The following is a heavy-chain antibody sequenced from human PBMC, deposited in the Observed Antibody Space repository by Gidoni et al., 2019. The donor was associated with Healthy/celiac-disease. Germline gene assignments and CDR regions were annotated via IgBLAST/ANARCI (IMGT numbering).Heavy chain of an antibody. CDR3: AKESYGGVIVGGAFDY. CDR2: ISWNSGSI. J-gene: IGHJ4*02. V-gene: IGHV3-9*01. D-gene: IGHD3-16*02. Sequence: EVQLVESGGGLVQPGRSLRLSCAASGFTFDDYAMHWVRQAPGKGLEWVSGISWNSGSIGYADSVKGRFTISRDNAKNSLYLQMNSLRAEDTALYYCAKESYGGVIVGGAFDYWGQGTLVTVSS. CDR1: GFTFDDYA.